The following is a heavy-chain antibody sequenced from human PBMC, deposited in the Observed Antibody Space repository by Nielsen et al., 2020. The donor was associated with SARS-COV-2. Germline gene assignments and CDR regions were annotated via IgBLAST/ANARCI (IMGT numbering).Heavy chain of an antibody. CDR2: MNPNSGNT. D-gene: IGHD2-8*01. V-gene: IGHV1-8*01. CDR3: ARGGGGGFVLMVYAIGAGWFDP. Sequence: ASVKVSCKASGYTFTSYDINWVRQATGQGLEWMGWMNPNSGNTGYAQKFQGRVTMTRNTSISTAYMELSSLRSEDTAVYYCARGGGGGFVLMVYAIGAGWFDPWGQGTLVTVSS. J-gene: IGHJ5*02. CDR1: GYTFTSYD.